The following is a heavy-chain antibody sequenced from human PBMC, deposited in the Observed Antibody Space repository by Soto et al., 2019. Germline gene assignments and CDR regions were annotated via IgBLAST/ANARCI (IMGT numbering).Heavy chain of an antibody. CDR2: ISYDGSNK. J-gene: IGHJ4*02. V-gene: IGHV3-30*18. Sequence: GGSLRLSCAASGFTFSSYGMHWVRQAPGKGLEWVAVISYDGSNKYYADSVKGRFTISRDNSKNTLYLQMNSLRAEDTAVYYCAKDAIAARPGSHFDYWGQGTLVTVSS. CDR1: GFTFSSYG. CDR3: AKDAIAARPGSHFDY. D-gene: IGHD6-6*01.